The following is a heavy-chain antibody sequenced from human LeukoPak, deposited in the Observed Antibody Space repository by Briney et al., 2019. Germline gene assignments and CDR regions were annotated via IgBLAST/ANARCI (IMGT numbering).Heavy chain of an antibody. CDR2: INHSGST. D-gene: IGHD5-12*01. CDR3: ARRSTGRGYSGYDY. Sequence: SETLSLTCTVSGGSISGYYWSWIRQPPGKGLEWIGEINHSGSTNYNPSLKSRVTISVDTSKNQFSLKMSSVTAADTAVYYCARRSTGRGYSGYDYWGQGTLVTVSS. CDR1: GGSISGYY. J-gene: IGHJ4*02. V-gene: IGHV4-34*01.